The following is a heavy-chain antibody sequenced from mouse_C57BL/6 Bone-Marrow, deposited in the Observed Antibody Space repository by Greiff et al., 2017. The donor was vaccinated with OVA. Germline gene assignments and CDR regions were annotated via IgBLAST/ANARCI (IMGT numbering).Heavy chain of an antibody. CDR1: GFTFSSYA. CDR3: TRGGYGKAMDY. CDR2: ISSGGDYI. Sequence: EVHLVESGEGLVKPGGSLKLSCAASGFTFSSYAMSWVRQTPEQRLEWVAYISSGGDYIYYADTVKGRFTISRDNARNTLYLQMSSLKSEDTAMYYCTRGGYGKAMDYWGQGTSVTVSS. D-gene: IGHD2-1*01. J-gene: IGHJ4*01. V-gene: IGHV5-9-1*02.